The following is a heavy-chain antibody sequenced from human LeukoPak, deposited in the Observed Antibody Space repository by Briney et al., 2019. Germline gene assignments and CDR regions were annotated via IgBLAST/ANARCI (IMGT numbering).Heavy chain of an antibody. J-gene: IGHJ6*03. CDR3: AGNYDFWSGPYYYYYMDV. CDR1: GGSIRSSSYY. CDR2: IYYSGST. V-gene: IGHV4-39*01. Sequence: SETLSLTCTVSGGSIRSSSYYWGWIRQPPGKGLEWIGSIYYSGSTYYNPSLKSRVNISVDTSKNQFSLKLSSVTAADTAVYYCAGNYDFWSGPYYYYYMDVWGKGATVTVSS. D-gene: IGHD3-3*01.